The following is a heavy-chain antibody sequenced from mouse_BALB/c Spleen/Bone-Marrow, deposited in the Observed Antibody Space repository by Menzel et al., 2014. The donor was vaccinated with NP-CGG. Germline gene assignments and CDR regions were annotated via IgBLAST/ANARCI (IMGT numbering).Heavy chain of an antibody. J-gene: IGHJ4*01. CDR2: VWGNGST. CDR3: ARDQSGFYAMDY. D-gene: IGHD4-1*01. Sequence: VHLVESGPGLVQPSQSLSITCTVSGFSLTSYGAHWVRQPPGKGLEWLGMVWGNGSTDYNSAFKSRLSISKDNSKSQVFLKMSSLQTDDTARYYCARDQSGFYAMDYWGQGTSVTVSS. CDR1: GFSLTSYG. V-gene: IGHV2-6-7*01.